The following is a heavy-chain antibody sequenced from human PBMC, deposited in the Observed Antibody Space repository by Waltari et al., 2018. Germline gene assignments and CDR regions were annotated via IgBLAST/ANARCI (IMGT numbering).Heavy chain of an antibody. CDR3: ATAYCGGDCYRVRYFQH. CDR1: GGTFSSYA. V-gene: IGHV1-69*05. D-gene: IGHD2-21*02. Sequence: SSVKVSCKASGGTFSSYAISWVRQAPGQGLEWMGGIIPIFGTANYAQKFQGRVTITTDESTSTAYMELSSLRSEDTAVYYCATAYCGGDCYRVRYFQHWGQGTLVTVSS. CDR2: IIPIFGTA. J-gene: IGHJ1*01.